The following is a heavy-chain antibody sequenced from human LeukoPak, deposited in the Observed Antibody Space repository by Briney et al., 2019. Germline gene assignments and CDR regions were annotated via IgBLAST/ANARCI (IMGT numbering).Heavy chain of an antibody. Sequence: PSETLSLTCTVSGDSISSYYWSWIRQPPGKGLEGIGYIYYSGSTSYNPSLKRRVTISVDKSKHQFSMKLSSVTAADTAVYYCARECGGDCSFDYWGQGTLVTVSS. J-gene: IGHJ4*02. V-gene: IGHV4-59*12. CDR2: IYYSGST. CDR1: GDSISSYY. D-gene: IGHD2-21*02. CDR3: ARECGGDCSFDY.